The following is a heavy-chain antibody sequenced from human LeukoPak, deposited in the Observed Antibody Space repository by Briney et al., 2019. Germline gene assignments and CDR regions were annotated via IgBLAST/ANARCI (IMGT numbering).Heavy chain of an antibody. CDR1: GFTFSSYS. CDR2: ISSSSSYI. D-gene: IGHD6-6*01. CDR3: ARDLSIAARIPFDY. V-gene: IGHV3-21*01. Sequence: GGSLRLSCAASGFTFSSYSMNWVRQAPGKGLEWVSSISSSSSYIYYADSVKGRFTISRDNAKNSLYLQMNSLRAEDTAVYYCARDLSIAARIPFDYWGQGTLATVSS. J-gene: IGHJ4*02.